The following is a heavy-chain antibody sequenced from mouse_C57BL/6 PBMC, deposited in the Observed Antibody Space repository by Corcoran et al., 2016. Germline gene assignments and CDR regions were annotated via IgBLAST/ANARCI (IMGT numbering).Heavy chain of an antibody. CDR2: INPNNGGT. D-gene: IGHD1-1*01. J-gene: IGHJ4*01. CDR3: ARFRSRYAMDY. CDR1: GYTFTDYY. V-gene: IGHV1-26*01. Sequence: EVQLQQSGPELVKPGASVKISCKASGYTFTDYYMNWVKQSHGKSLEWIGDINPNNGGTSYNQKFKGKATLTVDKSSSTAYMELRSLTSEDSAVYYCARFRSRYAMDYWGQGTSVTVSS.